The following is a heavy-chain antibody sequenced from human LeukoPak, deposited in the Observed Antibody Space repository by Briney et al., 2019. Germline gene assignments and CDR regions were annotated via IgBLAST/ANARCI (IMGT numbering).Heavy chain of an antibody. D-gene: IGHD2-15*01. V-gene: IGHV3-7*03. CDR2: IKPDGSEK. CDR3: GRVSESLVNGGVSWSFDN. Sequence: GGSLRLSCAASGFTFSQCWMSWVRQAPGKGLEWVANIKPDGSEKYYVDSVKGRFTISRDNAKNSLYLQMNSLRAEDTAVYYCGRVSESLVNGGVSWSFDNWGQGTLATVSS. CDR1: GFTFSQCW. J-gene: IGHJ4*02.